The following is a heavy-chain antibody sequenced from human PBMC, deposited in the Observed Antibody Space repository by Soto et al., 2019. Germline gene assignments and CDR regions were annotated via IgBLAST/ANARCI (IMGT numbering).Heavy chain of an antibody. J-gene: IGHJ6*02. Sequence: GGALRVYCSASGVTLSSYWMSWVRQAPGKGLEWVANIKQDGSEKYYVDSVKGRFTISRDNAKNSLYLQMNSLRAEDTAVYYCARGSVGWAYYYYGMDVWGQGTTVTVSS. D-gene: IGHD1-26*01. CDR3: ARGSVGWAYYYYGMDV. V-gene: IGHV3-7*03. CDR1: GVTLSSYW. CDR2: IKQDGSEK.